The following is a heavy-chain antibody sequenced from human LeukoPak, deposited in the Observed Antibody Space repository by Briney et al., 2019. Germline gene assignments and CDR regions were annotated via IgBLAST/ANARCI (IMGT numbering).Heavy chain of an antibody. J-gene: IGHJ4*02. V-gene: IGHV5-51*01. Sequence: PGESLKISCKGSGYSFSNYWISWVRQMPGKGLEWLGVIYPGDSQTKYSPSFQGQVTISADKYIDTAYLQWSSLKASDTAIYYCGRQGSNSWTLGGDFDLWGQGTLVTVSS. CDR3: GRQGSNSWTLGGDFDL. D-gene: IGHD3-16*01. CDR2: IYPGDSQT. CDR1: GYSFSNYW.